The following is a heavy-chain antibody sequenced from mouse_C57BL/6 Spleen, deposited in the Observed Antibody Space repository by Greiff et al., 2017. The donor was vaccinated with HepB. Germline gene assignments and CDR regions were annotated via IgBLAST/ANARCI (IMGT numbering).Heavy chain of an antibody. J-gene: IGHJ2*01. V-gene: IGHV5-9*01. D-gene: IGHD2-1*01. CDR1: GFTFSSYT. CDR2: ISGGGGNT. Sequence: EVMLVESGGGLVKPGGSLKLSCAASGFTFSSYTMSWVRQTPEKRLEWVATISGGGGNTYYPDSVKGRFTISRDNAKNTLYLQMSSLRSEDTALYYCARHPLLLMAYYLDYWGQGTTLTVSS. CDR3: ARHPLLLMAYYLDY.